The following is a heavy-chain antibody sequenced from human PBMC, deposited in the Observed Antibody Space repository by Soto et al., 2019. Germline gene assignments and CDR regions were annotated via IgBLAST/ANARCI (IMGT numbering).Heavy chain of an antibody. Sequence: GGSLRLSCAASGFTFSSYDMTWVRQAPGKGLEWVSAISGSGHSPNYGDSVKGRFTISRDNSKNTLFMQMNSLRAEDTAVYYCAIRGLSKSEVRGYFDYWGRGTLVTVSS. CDR1: GFTFSSYD. V-gene: IGHV3-23*01. D-gene: IGHD3-10*01. J-gene: IGHJ4*02. CDR3: AIRGLSKSEVRGYFDY. CDR2: ISGSGHSP.